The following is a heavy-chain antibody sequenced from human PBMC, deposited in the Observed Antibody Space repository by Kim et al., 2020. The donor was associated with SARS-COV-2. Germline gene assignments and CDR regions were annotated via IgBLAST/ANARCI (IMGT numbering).Heavy chain of an antibody. CDR1: GGSISSGGYY. J-gene: IGHJ4*02. CDR3: ARAKLELLLFDY. CDR2: IYYSGST. Sequence: SETLSLTCTVSGGSISSGGYYWSWIRQHPGKGLEWIGYIYYSGSTYYNPSLKSRVTISVDTSKNQFSLKLSSVTAADTAVYYCARAKLELLLFDYWGQGTLVTVSS. D-gene: IGHD1-7*01. V-gene: IGHV4-31*03.